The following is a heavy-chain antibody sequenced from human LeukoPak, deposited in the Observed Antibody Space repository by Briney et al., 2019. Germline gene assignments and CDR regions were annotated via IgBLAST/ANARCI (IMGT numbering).Heavy chain of an antibody. V-gene: IGHV1-18*01. J-gene: IGHJ4*02. CDR3: ARDRVTYCYDSSGYLWLGDY. D-gene: IGHD3-22*01. Sequence: ASVKVSCKASGYTFTSYGISWVRQAPGQGLEWMGWISAYNGNTNYAQKLQGRVTMTTDTSTSTAYMELRSLRSDDTAVYYCARDRVTYCYDSSGYLWLGDYWGQGTLVTVSS. CDR2: ISAYNGNT. CDR1: GYTFTSYG.